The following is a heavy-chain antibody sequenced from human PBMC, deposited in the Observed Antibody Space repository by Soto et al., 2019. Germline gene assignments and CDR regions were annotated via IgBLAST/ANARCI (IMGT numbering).Heavy chain of an antibody. CDR2: IIPIFGTA. Sequence: QVQLVQSGAEVKKPGSSVKVSCKASGGTFSSYAISWVRQAPGQGLEWMGGIIPIFGTANYAQKFQGRVTIXAXXSTSTAYMELSSLRSEDTAVYYCGRIPHRDRGMDVWGQGTTVTVSS. CDR1: GGTFSSYA. CDR3: GRIPHRDRGMDV. J-gene: IGHJ6*02. V-gene: IGHV1-69*12.